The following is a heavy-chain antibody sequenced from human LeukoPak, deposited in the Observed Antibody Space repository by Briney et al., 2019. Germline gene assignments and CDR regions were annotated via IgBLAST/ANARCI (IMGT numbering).Heavy chain of an antibody. CDR1: GGSISSYY. CDR3: ARGYNWGSPTRNFYYLDV. CDR2: IYTSGST. V-gene: IGHV4-4*07. D-gene: IGHD7-27*01. Sequence: SETLSLTCTVSGGSISSYYWSWIRQPAGKGLEWIGRIYTSGSTNYNPSLKSRVTMSVDTSKNQFSLKLGSVTAADTAVYYCARGYNWGSPTRNFYYLDVWGKGTTVTVSS. J-gene: IGHJ6*03.